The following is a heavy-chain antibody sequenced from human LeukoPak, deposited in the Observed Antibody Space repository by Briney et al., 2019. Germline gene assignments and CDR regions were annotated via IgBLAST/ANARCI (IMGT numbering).Heavy chain of an antibody. J-gene: IGHJ5*02. CDR2: IKSKTDGGTT. Sequence: GGSLRLSCAASGFTFSNAWMNWVRQAPGKGLEWVGRIKSKTDGGTTDYAAPVKGRFTISRDDSKNTLYLQMNSLKTEDTAVYYCARDRSGSYPNWFDPWGQGTLVTVSS. CDR3: ARDRSGSYPNWFDP. CDR1: GFTFSNAW. V-gene: IGHV3-15*07. D-gene: IGHD3-10*01.